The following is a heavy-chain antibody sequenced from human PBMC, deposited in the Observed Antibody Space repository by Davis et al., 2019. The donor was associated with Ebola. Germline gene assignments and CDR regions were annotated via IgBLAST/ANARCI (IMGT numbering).Heavy chain of an antibody. CDR1: GFTFSSYW. CDR3: ARGLSRGWGMDV. V-gene: IGHV3-48*04. J-gene: IGHJ6*02. D-gene: IGHD6-19*01. CDR2: INSFGGNI. Sequence: GGSLRLSCAASGFTFSSYWMNWVRQAPGKGPEWISYINSFGGNIKYADSVKGRFSISRDNTKNSVFLQMESLGAEDTAVYYCARGLSRGWGMDVWGQGTTVTVSS.